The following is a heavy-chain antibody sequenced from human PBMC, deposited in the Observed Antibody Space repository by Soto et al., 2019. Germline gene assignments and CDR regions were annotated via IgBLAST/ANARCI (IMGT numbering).Heavy chain of an antibody. CDR3: ARWGTTGGLDV. CDR2: TSYDGSDK. D-gene: IGHD3-16*01. J-gene: IGHJ1*01. CDR1: GFTFRSYV. V-gene: IGHV3-30*19. Sequence: QVQLVESGGGVVQPGTSLRVSCVGSGFTFRSYVIHWVRQAPGKGLEWVALTSYDGSDKYYDDSVRGRFTISRDNSRNTVDLQMESLILEDTALYYCARWGTTGGLDVWGQGTLVSVSS.